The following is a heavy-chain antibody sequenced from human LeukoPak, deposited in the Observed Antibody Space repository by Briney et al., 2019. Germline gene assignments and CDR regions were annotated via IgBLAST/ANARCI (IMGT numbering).Heavy chain of an antibody. Sequence: SETLSLTCAIYGGSFSGHYWSWIRQAPGKGLEWIGEINHSGSTNYNPSLKSRVTISVDTSKNQFSLKLSSVTAADTAVYYCARAGYSSGSYYYYYMDVWGKGTTVTISS. CDR1: GGSFSGHY. D-gene: IGHD6-19*01. CDR2: INHSGST. V-gene: IGHV4-34*01. CDR3: ARAGYSSGSYYYYYMDV. J-gene: IGHJ6*03.